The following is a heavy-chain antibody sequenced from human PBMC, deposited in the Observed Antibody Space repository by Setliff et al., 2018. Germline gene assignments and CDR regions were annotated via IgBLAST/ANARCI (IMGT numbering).Heavy chain of an antibody. Sequence: GASVKVSCKASGYTFTSYAMHWVRQAPGQGLEWMGWINAGNGNTKYSQKFQGRLTFTRDTSASTVYMELSGLTSEDTAVYYCARGDCNDNGCYRAADFWGQGTLVTVSS. V-gene: IGHV1-3*01. D-gene: IGHD2-15*01. CDR1: GYTFTSYA. CDR3: ARGDCNDNGCYRAADF. J-gene: IGHJ4*02. CDR2: INAGNGNT.